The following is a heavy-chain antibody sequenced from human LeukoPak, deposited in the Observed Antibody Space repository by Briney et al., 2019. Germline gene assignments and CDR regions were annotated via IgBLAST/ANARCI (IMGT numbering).Heavy chain of an antibody. V-gene: IGHV3-53*01. CDR1: GFVVSSYY. CDR3: ARDLGRPRGNNGDGDAIDL. Sequence: GGSLRLSCAASGFVVSSYYMSWFRQAPGKGLEWVSIIYTNDNTYYADSVKGRFTISRDFSKNTLYLQMDSLRADDTAIYYCARDLGRPRGNNGDGDAIDLWGQGTMVTVSS. CDR2: IYTNDNT. D-gene: IGHD5-12*01. J-gene: IGHJ3*01.